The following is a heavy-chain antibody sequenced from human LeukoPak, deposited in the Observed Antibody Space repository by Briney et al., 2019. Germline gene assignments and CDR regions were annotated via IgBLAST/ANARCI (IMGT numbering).Heavy chain of an antibody. CDR1: GGTFSSYS. V-gene: IGHV1-69*02. J-gene: IGHJ6*01. CDR3: ANLWFGEYLKFGMDV. D-gene: IGHD3-10*01. CDR2: INPILGIP. Sequence: TVNLSCKASGGTFSSYSISWVRQAPGQELEWTGKINPILGIPNYEQKFQGRVTITADKFKSTAYMEVSSLRSEETGVYYCANLWFGEYLKFGMDVWGQGITVTVSS.